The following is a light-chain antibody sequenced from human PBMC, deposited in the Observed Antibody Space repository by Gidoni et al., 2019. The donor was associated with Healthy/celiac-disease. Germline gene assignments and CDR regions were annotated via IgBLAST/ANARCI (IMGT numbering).Light chain of an antibody. CDR2: GKN. V-gene: IGLV3-19*01. Sequence: SSELTQDPAVSVALGQTVRITCQGDSLRSYYASWYQQKPGQAPVLVIYGKNNRPSGLPDRFSGSSSGNTASLTITGAQAEDEADYYCNSRDSSGNPAVFGGGTQLTVL. J-gene: IGLJ7*01. CDR1: SLRSYY. CDR3: NSRDSSGNPAV.